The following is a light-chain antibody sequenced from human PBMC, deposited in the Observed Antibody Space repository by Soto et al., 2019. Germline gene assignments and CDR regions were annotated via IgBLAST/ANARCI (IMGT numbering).Light chain of an antibody. CDR2: RNS. J-gene: IGLJ7*01. CDR1: SSNIGAHYD. Sequence: QSVLTQSPSVSGAPGQRVTISCTGSSSNIGAHYDVHWYQQLPGTAPNLLIYRNSNRPSGVPDRFSGAKSGTSASLAITGLQAEDEADYYCQSYDSRLSGPVFGGGTQLTVL. CDR3: QSYDSRLSGPV. V-gene: IGLV1-40*01.